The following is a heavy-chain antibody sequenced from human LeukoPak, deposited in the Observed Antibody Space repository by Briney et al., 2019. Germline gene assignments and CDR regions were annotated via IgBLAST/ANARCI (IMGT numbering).Heavy chain of an antibody. Sequence: PGGSLRLSCAASGFTFSSYAMSWVRQAPGKGLEWVSAISGSGGSTYYADSVKGRFTISRDNSKNTLYLQMNSLRAEDTAVYYCAKDRAHGSDSASASYGMDVWGQGTTVTVSS. CDR2: ISGSGGST. D-gene: IGHD3-10*01. CDR1: GFTFSSYA. V-gene: IGHV3-23*01. CDR3: AKDRAHGSDSASASYGMDV. J-gene: IGHJ6*02.